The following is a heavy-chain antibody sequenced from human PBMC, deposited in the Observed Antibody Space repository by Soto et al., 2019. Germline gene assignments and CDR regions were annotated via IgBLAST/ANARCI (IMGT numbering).Heavy chain of an antibody. CDR3: ARHMTTVYSNWFDP. CDR1: GGSISSYY. D-gene: IGHD4-4*01. CDR2: IYTSGST. J-gene: IGHJ5*02. V-gene: IGHV4-4*07. Sequence: SETLSLTCTVSGGSISSYYWSWIRQPAGKGLEWIGRIYTSGSTNYNPSLKSRVTMSVDTSKNQFSLKLSSVTAADTAVYYCARHMTTVYSNWFDPWGQGTLVTVSS.